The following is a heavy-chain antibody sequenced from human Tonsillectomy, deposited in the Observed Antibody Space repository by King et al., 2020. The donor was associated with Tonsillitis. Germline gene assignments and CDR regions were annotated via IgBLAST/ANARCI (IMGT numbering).Heavy chain of an antibody. CDR3: ARGLIAGRRRFDY. Sequence: VQLQQWGAGLLKPSETLSLTCAVHGGPFIGYYWSWIRHPPGKGLEWIGEINDDGRSNYNASLKSRVTMSVDTSKNSFSLRLSSVTAADTAVYYCARGLIAGRRRFDYGGQGTLVTVSS. CDR1: GGPFIGYY. J-gene: IGHJ4*02. V-gene: IGHV4-34*01. CDR2: INDDGRS. D-gene: IGHD6-13*01.